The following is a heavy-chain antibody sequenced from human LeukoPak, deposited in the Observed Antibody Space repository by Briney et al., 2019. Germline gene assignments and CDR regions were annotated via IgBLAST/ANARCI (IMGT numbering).Heavy chain of an antibody. CDR1: GFTFSSYW. D-gene: IGHD2-15*01. J-gene: IGHJ3*02. CDR2: IKEDAGEI. Sequence: GGSLRLSCAASGFTFSSYWMSWVRQAPGKGLEWVANIKEDAGEIYYVDSVKGRFTISRDNAKNTLFLQMNSLRAEDTAVYYCTKSDIFDIWGQGTMVTVSS. CDR3: TKSDIFDI. V-gene: IGHV3-7*01.